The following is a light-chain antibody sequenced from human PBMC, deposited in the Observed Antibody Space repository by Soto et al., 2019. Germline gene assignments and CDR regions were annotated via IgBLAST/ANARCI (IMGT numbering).Light chain of an antibody. CDR2: DAS. CDR3: QQRSSAIT. CDR1: QSVSSH. V-gene: IGKV3-11*01. J-gene: IGKJ5*01. Sequence: EIVLTQSPATLSLSPGEGATLSCRASQSVSSHLAWFQQRPGQAPRLLIYDASNRATGIPARFSGRGSGTDFTLTTRSLAPEDFAAYYCQQRSSAITFGQGTRLEI.